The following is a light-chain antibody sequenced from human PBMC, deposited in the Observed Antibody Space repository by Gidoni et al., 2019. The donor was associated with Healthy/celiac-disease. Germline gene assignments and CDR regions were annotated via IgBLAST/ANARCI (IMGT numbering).Light chain of an antibody. J-gene: IGKJ3*01. CDR1: QGISSY. CDR2: AAS. CDR3: QQLNSYPRVT. V-gene: IGKV1-9*01. Sequence: DIQLTQSPSFLSASVGDRVTITCRASQGISSYLAWYQQKPGKAPKLLIYAASTLQSGVPSRFSGSGSGTEFTLTISSLQPEDFPTYYCQQLNSYPRVTFGPGTKVDIK.